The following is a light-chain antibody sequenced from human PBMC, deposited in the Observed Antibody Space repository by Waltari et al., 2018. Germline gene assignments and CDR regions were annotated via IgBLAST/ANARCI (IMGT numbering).Light chain of an antibody. Sequence: QSALTQPASVSGSPGQSITISCTGASTDVGDSYYGSWYQQIPGKAPKAMIYDVTKRPSGVSNRCSGSKSGNSASLSISGLQAEDEAHYCCSYAGRSTWVFGGGTKVTVL. V-gene: IGLV2-14*03. CDR1: STDVGDSYY. CDR3: CSYAGRSTWV. J-gene: IGLJ3*02. CDR2: DVT.